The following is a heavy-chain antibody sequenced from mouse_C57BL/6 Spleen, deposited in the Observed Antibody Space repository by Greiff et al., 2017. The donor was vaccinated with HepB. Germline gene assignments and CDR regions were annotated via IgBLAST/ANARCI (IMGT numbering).Heavy chain of an antibody. V-gene: IGHV1-15*01. CDR1: GYTFTDYE. J-gene: IGHJ3*01. CDR3: TPYYGSSPFAY. CDR2: IDPETGGT. Sequence: QVQLQQSGAELVRPGASVTLSCKASGYTFTDYEMHWVKQTPVHGLEWIGAIDPETGGTAYNQKFKGKAILTAAKSSSTAYMELRSLTSEDSAVYYCTPYYGSSPFAYWGQGTLVTVSA. D-gene: IGHD1-1*01.